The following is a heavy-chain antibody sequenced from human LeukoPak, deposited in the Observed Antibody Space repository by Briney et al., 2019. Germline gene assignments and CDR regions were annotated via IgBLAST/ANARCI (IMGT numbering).Heavy chain of an antibody. J-gene: IGHJ4*02. D-gene: IGHD6-13*01. CDR3: ARHEAAAEVYYYFDY. CDR2: IYYSGST. V-gene: IGHV4-30-4*01. CDR1: GGSISSGDYY. Sequence: SETLSLTCTVSGGSISSGDYYWSWIRQPPGKGLEWIGYIYYSGSTYYNPSLKSRVTISVDTSKNQFSLKLSSVTAADTAVYYCARHEAAAEVYYYFDYWGQGTLVTVSS.